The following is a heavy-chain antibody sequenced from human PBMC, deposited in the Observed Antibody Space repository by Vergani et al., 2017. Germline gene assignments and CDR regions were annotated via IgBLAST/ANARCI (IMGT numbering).Heavy chain of an antibody. CDR2: ISSSSSYI. Sequence: VQLVESGGGVVQPGRSLRLSCAASGFTFSSYAMHWVRQAPGKGLEWVSSISSSSSYIYYADSVKGRFTISRDNAKNSLYLQMNSLRAEDTAVYYCARDLNYGDYVTFGYGYWGQGTLVTVSS. V-gene: IGHV3-21*01. CDR3: ARDLNYGDYVTFGYGY. CDR1: GFTFSSYA. D-gene: IGHD4-17*01. J-gene: IGHJ4*02.